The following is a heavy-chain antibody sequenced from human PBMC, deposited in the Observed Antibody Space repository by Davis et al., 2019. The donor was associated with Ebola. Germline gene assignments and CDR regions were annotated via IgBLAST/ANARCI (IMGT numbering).Heavy chain of an antibody. Sequence: GESLKISCAASGFTFSSYAMSWVRQAPGKGLEWVSAISGGGSSTYYADSVKGRFTISRDNSKNTLYLQMNSLRAEDTAVYYCAKVAWERADLNYFDYWGQGTTVTVSS. J-gene: IGHJ4*03. D-gene: IGHD1-26*01. CDR2: ISGGGSST. V-gene: IGHV3-23*01. CDR3: AKVAWERADLNYFDY. CDR1: GFTFSSYA.